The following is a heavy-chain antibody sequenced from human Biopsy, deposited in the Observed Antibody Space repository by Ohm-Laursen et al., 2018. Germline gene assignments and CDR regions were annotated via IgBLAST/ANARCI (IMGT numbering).Heavy chain of an antibody. CDR1: GITVSGNY. CDR2: IYLGGTT. CDR3: LRGSMDV. J-gene: IGHJ6*02. Sequence: SLRLSCTASGITVSGNYMTWVRQAPGKGLEWVSVIYLGGTTYYADSVKGRFTISRDNSKNMVYLQMNSLKTEDTAVYYCLRGSMDVWGQGTTVTVSS. D-gene: IGHD3-10*01. V-gene: IGHV3-53*01.